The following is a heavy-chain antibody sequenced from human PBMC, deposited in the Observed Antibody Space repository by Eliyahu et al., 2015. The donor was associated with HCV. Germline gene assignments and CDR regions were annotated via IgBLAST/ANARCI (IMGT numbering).Heavy chain of an antibody. V-gene: IGHV3-21*01. CDR1: GFTFXSYS. J-gene: IGHJ3*02. CDR2: ISSSSSYI. CDR3: ARDRGSSGWHPYDVFDI. Sequence: EVQLVESGGGLVKPGGSLRLSCAASGFTFXSYSMNWVRQAPGKGLEWVSSISSSSSYIYYADSVKGRFTISRDNAKNSLYLQMNSLRAEDTAVYYCARDRGSSGWHPYDVFDIWGQGTMVTVSS. D-gene: IGHD6-19*01.